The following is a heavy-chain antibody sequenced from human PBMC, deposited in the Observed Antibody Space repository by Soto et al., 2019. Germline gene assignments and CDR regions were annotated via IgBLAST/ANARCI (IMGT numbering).Heavy chain of an antibody. CDR1: EFSLSSRGVG. J-gene: IGHJ4*02. D-gene: IGHD1-1*01. V-gene: IGHV2-5*02. CDR3: ARSYHATGTTFDY. CDR2: IYWDDDK. Sequence: QITLKESGPPLVKPTQTLTLTCTVSEFSLSSRGVGVGWIRQPPGKALEWLALIYWDDDKRYSPSLTSRLTITKDTPNKQVVLTMTDMDPVDTGTYYCARSYHATGTTFDYWGQGTLVTVSS.